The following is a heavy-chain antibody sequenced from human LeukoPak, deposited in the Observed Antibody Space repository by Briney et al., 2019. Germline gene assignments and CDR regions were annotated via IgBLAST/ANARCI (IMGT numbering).Heavy chain of an antibody. CDR3: ASDDTYYYGSGSYLRFDY. CDR1: GFTFSSYS. Sequence: PGGSLRLSCAASGFTFSSYSMNWVRQAPGKGLEWVSSISSSSSYIYYADSVKGRFTISRDNAKNSLYLQMNSLGAEDTAVYYCASDDTYYYGSGSYLRFDYWGQGTLVTVSS. J-gene: IGHJ4*02. CDR2: ISSSSSYI. D-gene: IGHD3-10*01. V-gene: IGHV3-21*01.